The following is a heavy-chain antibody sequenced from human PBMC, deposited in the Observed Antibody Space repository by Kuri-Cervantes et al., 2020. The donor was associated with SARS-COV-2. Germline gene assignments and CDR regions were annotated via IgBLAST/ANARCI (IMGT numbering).Heavy chain of an antibody. CDR2: IKQDGSEK. Sequence: GGSLRLSCAASGFTFSSYWMSWVRQAPGKGLEWVANIKQDGSEKYYVDSVKGRFTISRDNAKNSLYLQMNSLRAEDTAVYYCARVGSGLDWYFDLWGRGTLVTVSS. CDR1: GFTFSSYW. D-gene: IGHD1-26*01. J-gene: IGHJ2*01. V-gene: IGHV3-7*01. CDR3: ARVGSGLDWYFDL.